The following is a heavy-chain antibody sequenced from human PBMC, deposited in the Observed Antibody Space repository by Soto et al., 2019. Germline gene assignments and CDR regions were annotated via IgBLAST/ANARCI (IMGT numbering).Heavy chain of an antibody. CDR3: VRDMRPVPRYGGISSAFDM. D-gene: IGHD3-10*01. CDR2: TKTDGTT. CDR1: GFTFSRHW. Sequence: EVQLVESGGGSVQPGGSLRLSCAASGFTFSRHWIHWVRQAPGQGLVWVSRTKTDGTTSFADFVRGRFTISRDNAENTLYLQMNSLRAEDTAVYYCVRDMRPVPRYGGISSAFDMWGQGTMVTVSS. V-gene: IGHV3-74*01. J-gene: IGHJ3*02.